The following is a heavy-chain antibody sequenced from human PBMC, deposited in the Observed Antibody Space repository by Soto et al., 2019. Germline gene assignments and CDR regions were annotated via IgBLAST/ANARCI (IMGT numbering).Heavy chain of an antibody. V-gene: IGHV1-18*01. CDR1: GYRFTNHG. CDR2: ISGNDGKT. CDR3: AKGGPPGDFDYFDY. D-gene: IGHD3-16*01. Sequence: GASVKVSCKASGYRFTNHGISWVRQAPGQGLEWMGWISGNDGKTKYARKFQGRVTMTTDTSTSTAYMEMNSLRHDDTAVYYCAKGGPPGDFDYFDYWGQGTLVTVSS. J-gene: IGHJ4*02.